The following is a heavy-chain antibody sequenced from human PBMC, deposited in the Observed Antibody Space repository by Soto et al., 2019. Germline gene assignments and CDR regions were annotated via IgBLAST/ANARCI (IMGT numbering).Heavy chain of an antibody. V-gene: IGHV1-46*01. CDR2: INPSGGST. J-gene: IGHJ4*02. Sequence: ASVKVSCKASGYTFTSYYMHWVRQAPGQGLEWMGIINPSGGSTSYAQKFQGRVTMTRDTSTSTVYMELSSLRSEETAVYYCARGGPHYYDSSGYSGYWGQGTLVTVSS. CDR3: ARGGPHYYDSSGYSGY. CDR1: GYTFTSYY. D-gene: IGHD3-22*01.